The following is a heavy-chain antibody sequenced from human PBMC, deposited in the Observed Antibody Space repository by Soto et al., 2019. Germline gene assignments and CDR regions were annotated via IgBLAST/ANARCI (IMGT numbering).Heavy chain of an antibody. D-gene: IGHD1-1*01. CDR3: VRGTYKYNSRYFDY. J-gene: IGHJ4*02. CDR2: INHSGIT. CDR1: GGSFSGYF. Sequence: SETLSLTCTVSGGSFSGYFWTWIRQPPGKGLEWLAEINHSGITNYNPSVESRASMSVDTSKNQFSLRLYSVTAADTAVYYCVRGTYKYNSRYFDYWGQGTLVTVSS. V-gene: IGHV4-34*01.